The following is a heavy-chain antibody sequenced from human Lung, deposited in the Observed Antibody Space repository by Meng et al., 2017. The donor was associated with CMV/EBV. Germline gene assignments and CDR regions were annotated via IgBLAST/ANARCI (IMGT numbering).Heavy chain of an antibody. CDR1: GYTFSSYS. Sequence: LSCRASGYTFSSYSMSWVRQAPGKGLEWVSSISGSGGSTYSADSVKGRLTIPRDNSESTLYLQMNSLTAEDTAIYYCVKGWQNLGDYWGQGTLVTVSS. J-gene: IGHJ4*02. V-gene: IGHV3-23*01. CDR2: ISGSGGST. CDR3: VKGWQNLGDY. D-gene: IGHD7-27*01.